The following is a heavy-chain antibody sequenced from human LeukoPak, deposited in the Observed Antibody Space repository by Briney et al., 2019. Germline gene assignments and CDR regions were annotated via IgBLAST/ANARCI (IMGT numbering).Heavy chain of an antibody. D-gene: IGHD1-7*01. J-gene: IGHJ4*02. Sequence: ASVKVSCKASGYTFTGYYMHWVRQVPGQGLEWMGWINPNSGGANYAQKFQGRVTMTRDTSISTAYMELSRLRSDDTAVYYCATATGTTEYYFDYWGQGTLVTVSS. CDR1: GYTFTGYY. V-gene: IGHV1-2*02. CDR3: ATATGTTEYYFDY. CDR2: INPNSGGA.